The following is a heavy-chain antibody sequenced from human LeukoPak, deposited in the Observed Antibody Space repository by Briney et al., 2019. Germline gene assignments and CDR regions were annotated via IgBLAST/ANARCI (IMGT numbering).Heavy chain of an antibody. Sequence: GASVKVSCKASGYTFTGYYMHWVRQAPGQGLEWMGWINPNSGGTNYAQKFQGRVTMTRDTSISTAYMELSRLRSDDTAVYYCAREGGKGIVGATTGAFDIWGQGTMVTVSS. CDR1: GYTFTGYY. J-gene: IGHJ3*02. CDR3: AREGGKGIVGATTGAFDI. CDR2: INPNSGGT. D-gene: IGHD1-26*01. V-gene: IGHV1-2*02.